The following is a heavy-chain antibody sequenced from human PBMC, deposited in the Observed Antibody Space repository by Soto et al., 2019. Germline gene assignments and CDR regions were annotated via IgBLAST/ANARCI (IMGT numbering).Heavy chain of an antibody. V-gene: IGHV6-1*01. Sequence: SQTLSLTCAISGDSISSNSAAWNWIRQSPSRGLEWLGRTYYRSKWCNDYAVSVKSRITINPDTSKNQFSLQLNSVTPEDTAVYYCARESVAVPYNWFDPWGQGTLVTVSS. CDR1: GDSISSNSAA. D-gene: IGHD6-19*01. CDR2: TYYRSKWCN. CDR3: ARESVAVPYNWFDP. J-gene: IGHJ5*02.